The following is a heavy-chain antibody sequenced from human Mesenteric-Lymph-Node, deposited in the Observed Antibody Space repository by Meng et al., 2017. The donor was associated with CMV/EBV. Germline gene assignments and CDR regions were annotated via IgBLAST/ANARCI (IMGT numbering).Heavy chain of an antibody. J-gene: IGHJ6*02. D-gene: IGHD1-1*01. V-gene: IGHV3-21*01. CDR2: ITTSSTYI. CDR1: GFTFTAYT. CDR3: AGDRGGGQLDLDRRYYNYYDMDV. Sequence: GGSLRLSCATSGFTFTAYTMNWVRQTPERGLEWVSSITTSSTYIYYADSVKGRFSISRDNAKNSVYLEMNSLRDEDSAVYYCAGDRGGGQLDLDRRYYNYYDMDVWGQGTTVTVSS.